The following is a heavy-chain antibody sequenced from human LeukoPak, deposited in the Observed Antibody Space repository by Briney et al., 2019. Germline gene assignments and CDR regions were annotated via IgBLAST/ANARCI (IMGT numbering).Heavy chain of an antibody. CDR1: GGSISSGSYY. Sequence: SETLSLTCTVSGGSISSGSYYWSWIRQPAGKGLEWIGRIYTSGSTNYNPSLKSRVTISVGTSKNQFSLKLSSVTAADTAVYYCARERYSYGRPPFDYWGQGTLVTVSS. CDR3: ARERYSYGRPPFDY. V-gene: IGHV4-61*02. J-gene: IGHJ4*02. CDR2: IYTSGST. D-gene: IGHD5-18*01.